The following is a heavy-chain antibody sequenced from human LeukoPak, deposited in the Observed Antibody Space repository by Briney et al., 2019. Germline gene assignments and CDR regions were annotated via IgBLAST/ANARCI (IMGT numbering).Heavy chain of an antibody. D-gene: IGHD3-16*01. CDR2: INANSGTR. V-gene: IGHV3-21*06. Sequence: PGGSLKLSCEASGXAFSFFAMSWLRQPPGKGLEWVSTINANSGTRSYAASVRGRFTISRDNAKNTLYLQMNSLRAEDTAVYYCARAGAYHFDNWGQGTLVTVSS. CDR3: ARAGAYHFDN. CDR1: GXAFSFFA. J-gene: IGHJ4*02.